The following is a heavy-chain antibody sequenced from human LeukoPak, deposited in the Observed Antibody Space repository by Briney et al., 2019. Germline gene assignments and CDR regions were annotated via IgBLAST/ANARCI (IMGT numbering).Heavy chain of an antibody. V-gene: IGHV1-46*03. J-gene: IGHJ5*02. CDR1: GYTFTSYY. CDR3: ARPKRAYYYDSSGPNWFDP. Sequence: ASVKVSCKASGYTFTSYYMHWVRQAPGQGLEWMGIINPSGGSTSYAQKFQGRVTMTRDSSTSTVYMELSSLRSEDTAVYYCARPKRAYYYDSSGPNWFDPWGQGTLATVSS. CDR2: INPSGGST. D-gene: IGHD3-22*01.